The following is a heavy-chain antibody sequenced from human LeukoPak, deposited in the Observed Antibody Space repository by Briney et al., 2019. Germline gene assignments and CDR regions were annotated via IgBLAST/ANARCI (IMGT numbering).Heavy chain of an antibody. J-gene: IGHJ2*01. D-gene: IGHD3-22*01. CDR2: IYYSGST. V-gene: IGHV4-59*08. Sequence: SETLSLTCTVSGGSISSYYWSWIRQPPGKGLEWIGYIYYSGSTNYNPSLKSRVTISVDTSKNQFSLKLSSVTAADTAVYYCARGGSCYYDSSWHLWGRGTLVTVSS. CDR1: GGSISSYY. CDR3: ARGGSCYYDSSWHL.